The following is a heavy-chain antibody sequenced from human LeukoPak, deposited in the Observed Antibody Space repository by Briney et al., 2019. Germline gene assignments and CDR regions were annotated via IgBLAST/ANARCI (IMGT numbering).Heavy chain of an antibody. CDR3: TRDSFGLWVDY. J-gene: IGHJ4*02. CDR2: IKEDGSEK. CDR1: GFTSSSYW. D-gene: IGHD3-16*01. V-gene: IGHV3-7*01. Sequence: PGGSLRLPCAASGFTSSSYWMSWVRQAPGKGLEWVANIKEDGSEKNYVDSVKGRFTISRDNAKNSLYLQMNSLRAEETAVYYCTRDSFGLWVDYWGQGTLVTVSS.